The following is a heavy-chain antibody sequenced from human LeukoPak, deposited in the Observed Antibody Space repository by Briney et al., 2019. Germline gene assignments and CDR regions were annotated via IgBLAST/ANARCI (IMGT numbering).Heavy chain of an antibody. J-gene: IGHJ2*01. CDR3: ARLRRVTVATYNYYYLDL. V-gene: IGHV4-59*01. CDR1: GGSISPDY. Sequence: SETLSLTCTVSGGSISPDYWGWIRQPPGKGLEWIAYVYYTGATNFNPSLKSRFSISVDTSRNQLSLRLTSVTAADTAVYYCARLRRVTVATYNYYYLDLWGRGTLVTVSS. CDR2: VYYTGAT. D-gene: IGHD6-19*01.